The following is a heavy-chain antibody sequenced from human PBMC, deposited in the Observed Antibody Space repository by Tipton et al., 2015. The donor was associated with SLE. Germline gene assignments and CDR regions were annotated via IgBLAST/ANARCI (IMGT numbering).Heavy chain of an antibody. CDR1: GYSLTSYY. D-gene: IGHD2-15*01. CDR2: IYSSGKT. V-gene: IGHV4-59*12. Sequence: TLSLTRTVSGYSLTSYYWSRIRQPPGKGLEWIGYIYSSGKTDYKPSLKRRVTMSVDTSKNQFSLRLTSVTAADTAIYYCATGSWTTFDYWGQGTVVTVSS. J-gene: IGHJ4*02. CDR3: ATGSWTTFDY.